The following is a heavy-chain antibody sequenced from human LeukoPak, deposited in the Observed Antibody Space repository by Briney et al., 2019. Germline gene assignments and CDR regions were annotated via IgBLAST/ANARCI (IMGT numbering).Heavy chain of an antibody. D-gene: IGHD3-22*01. CDR2: IDTSGGST. CDR3: AKDPDNSGYYSAFDI. CDR1: GFTFSSYA. Sequence: GGSLRLSCAASGFTFSSYAMSWIRQAPGKGLEWVWGIDTSGGSTYYADSVKGRFTISRDNSKNTLYLQMNSLGAEDTAVCYCAKDPDNSGYYSAFDIWGQGTMVTVSS. V-gene: IGHV3-23*01. J-gene: IGHJ3*02.